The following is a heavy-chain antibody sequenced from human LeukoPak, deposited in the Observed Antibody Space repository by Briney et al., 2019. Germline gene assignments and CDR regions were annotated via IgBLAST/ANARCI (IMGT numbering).Heavy chain of an antibody. CDR1: GYTFTSYG. CDR3: ARVSDFWSGYSHDAFDI. Sequence: GASVKVSCKASGYTFTSYGISWVRQAPGQGLEWMGWISAYNGNTNYAQKLQVRVTMTTDTSTSTAYMELRSLRSDDTAVYYCARVSDFWSGYSHDAFDIWGQGTMVTVSS. D-gene: IGHD3-3*01. J-gene: IGHJ3*02. V-gene: IGHV1-18*01. CDR2: ISAYNGNT.